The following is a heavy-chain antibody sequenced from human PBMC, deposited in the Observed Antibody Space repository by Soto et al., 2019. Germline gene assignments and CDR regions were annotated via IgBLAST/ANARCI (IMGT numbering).Heavy chain of an antibody. V-gene: IGHV4-39*01. Sequence: NPSETLSLTCTVSGGSISSTTYYWGWILQPPGKGLEWIGSSSYSGGTYYSPSLKSRVAISVDTSKNQFSLKLNSVTAADTAVYYCARHVNLVATIWGRAPRSQGRFDPWGQGTLVTVS. J-gene: IGHJ5*02. CDR1: GGSISSTTYY. CDR3: ARHVNLVATIWGRAPRSQGRFDP. CDR2: SSYSGGT. D-gene: IGHD5-12*01.